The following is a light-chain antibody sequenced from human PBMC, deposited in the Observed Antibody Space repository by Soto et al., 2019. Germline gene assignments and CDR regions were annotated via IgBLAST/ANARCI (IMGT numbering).Light chain of an antibody. Sequence: EIVLTQSPGTLSLSPGERASLSCRASERLISVYLAWYQQRPGQPPRLLIYGASNRATGIPDRFSGSGSGTDFTLIINRLEPEDVAIYYCQQYGGSPRITFGQGTKVDIK. CDR1: ERLISVY. J-gene: IGKJ1*01. CDR3: QQYGGSPRIT. CDR2: GAS. V-gene: IGKV3-20*01.